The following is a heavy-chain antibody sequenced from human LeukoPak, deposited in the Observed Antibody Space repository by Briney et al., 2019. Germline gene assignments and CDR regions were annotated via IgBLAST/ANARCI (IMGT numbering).Heavy chain of an antibody. Sequence: PSETLSLTCTVSGGSISSYYWSWLRQPPGKGLEWIGYIYYSGSTNYNPSLKSRVTISVDTSKSQFSLKLSSVTAADTAVYYCAGGAFYGPYYFDYWGQGTLVTVSS. CDR1: GGSISSYY. CDR2: IYYSGST. CDR3: AGGAFYGPYYFDY. D-gene: IGHD2/OR15-2a*01. J-gene: IGHJ4*02. V-gene: IGHV4-59*01.